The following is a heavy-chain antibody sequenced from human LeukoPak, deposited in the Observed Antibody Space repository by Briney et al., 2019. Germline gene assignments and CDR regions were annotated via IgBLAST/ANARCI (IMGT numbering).Heavy chain of an antibody. CDR3: ARDSRSSLDGAFDF. CDR2: ISSNGGST. J-gene: IGHJ3*01. Sequence: GGSLRLSCAASGFTFSTYAMHWVRQAPGKGLEYVLGISSNGGSTYYANSVKDRFTISRDNSKNTLYLQMGSLRAEDMGVYYCARDSRSSLDGAFDFWGQGTMVTVSS. CDR1: GFTFSTYA. D-gene: IGHD2-2*03. V-gene: IGHV3-64*01.